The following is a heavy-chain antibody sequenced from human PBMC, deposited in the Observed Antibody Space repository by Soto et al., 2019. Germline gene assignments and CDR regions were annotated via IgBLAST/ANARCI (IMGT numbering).Heavy chain of an antibody. CDR2: IYYSGST. J-gene: IGHJ4*02. Sequence: SETLSLTCTVSGGSISSGGYYWSWIRQHPGKGLEWIGYIYYSGSTYYNPSLKSRVTISVDTSKNQFSLNLRSATAADTALYYCARVYAGGGNSIDYWGQGTLVTVSS. V-gene: IGHV4-30-4*08. D-gene: IGHD6-19*01. CDR3: ARVYAGGGNSIDY. CDR1: GGSISSGGYY.